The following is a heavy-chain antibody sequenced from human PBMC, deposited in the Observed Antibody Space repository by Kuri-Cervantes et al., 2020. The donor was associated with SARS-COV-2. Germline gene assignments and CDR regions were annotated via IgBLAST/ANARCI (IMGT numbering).Heavy chain of an antibody. CDR1: GFTFSSYW. D-gene: IGHD3-10*01. J-gene: IGHJ4*02. V-gene: IGHV3-7*05. CDR2: IKQGGSEK. CDR3: ARDRWTVAGGLDY. Sequence: GESLKISCAASGFTFSSYWMSWVRQAPGKGLEWVANIKQGGSEKYYVDSVKGRFTISRDNAKNSLYLQMNSLRAEDTAVYYCARDRWTVAGGLDYWGQGTLVTVSS.